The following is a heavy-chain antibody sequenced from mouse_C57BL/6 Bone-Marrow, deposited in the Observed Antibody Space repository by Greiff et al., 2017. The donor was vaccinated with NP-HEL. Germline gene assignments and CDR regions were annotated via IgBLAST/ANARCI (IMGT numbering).Heavy chain of an antibody. V-gene: IGHV1-81*01. Sequence: QVQLKQSGAELARPGASVKLSCKASGYTFTSYGISWVKQRTGQGLEWIGEIYPRSGNTYYNAKFKGKATLTADKSSSTAYMELRSLTSEDSAVYSGARSSPNYYGSSHSFDYWGQGTTLTVSS. D-gene: IGHD1-1*01. J-gene: IGHJ2*01. CDR2: IYPRSGNT. CDR3: ARSSPNYYGSSHSFDY. CDR1: GYTFTSYG.